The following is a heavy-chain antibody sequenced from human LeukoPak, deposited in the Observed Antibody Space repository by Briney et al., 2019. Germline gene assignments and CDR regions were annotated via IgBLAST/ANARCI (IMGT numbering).Heavy chain of an antibody. CDR1: GGSFSGYY. J-gene: IGHJ4*02. Sequence: SETLSLTCAVYGGSFSGYYWSWIRQPPGKGLEWIGEINHSGSTNYNPSLKSRVTISVDTSKNQFSLKLSSVTAADTAVYYCARVWLTFDYWGQGTLVTVSS. CDR2: INHSGST. V-gene: IGHV4-34*01. CDR3: ARVWLTFDY. D-gene: IGHD5-18*01.